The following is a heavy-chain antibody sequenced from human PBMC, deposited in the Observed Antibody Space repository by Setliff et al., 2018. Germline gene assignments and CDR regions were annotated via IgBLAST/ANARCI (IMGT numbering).Heavy chain of an antibody. CDR2: ISSGSGTI. Sequence: GGSLRLSCAASGFTFSSYDMNWVRQAPGKGLEWVSYISSGSGTIYYADSVKDRFTISRDNAKNSLFLQMNSLRVEDTAVYYCARDWGITRTNNWYFDLWGRGTLVTVSS. CDR3: ARDWGITRTNNWYFDL. D-gene: IGHD1-7*01. CDR1: GFTFSSYD. V-gene: IGHV3-48*04. J-gene: IGHJ2*01.